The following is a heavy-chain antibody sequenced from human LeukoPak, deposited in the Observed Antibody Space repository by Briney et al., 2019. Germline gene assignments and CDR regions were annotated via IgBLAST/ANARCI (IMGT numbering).Heavy chain of an antibody. D-gene: IGHD3-16*01. J-gene: IGHJ4*02. CDR1: GYTFTSYY. CDR2: INPNSGGT. Sequence: AASVKVSCKASGYTFTSYYMHWVRQAPGQGLEWMGWINPNSGGTNYAQKFQGWVTMTRDTSISTAYMELSRLRSDDTAVYYCAREEDGGSLDYWGQGTLVTVSS. V-gene: IGHV1-2*04. CDR3: AREEDGGSLDY.